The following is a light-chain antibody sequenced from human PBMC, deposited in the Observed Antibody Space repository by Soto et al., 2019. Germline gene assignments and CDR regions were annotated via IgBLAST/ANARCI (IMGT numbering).Light chain of an antibody. CDR3: QQYGSSGYT. V-gene: IGKV3-20*01. CDR2: GAS. Sequence: EIVLTQSPGTLSLSPGERATLSCRASQSVSSSYLAWYQQKPGQAPRLLIYGASSRATGIPDRFSGSGSGTDLTLTTSRLEPEDFAVYYCQQYGSSGYTFGQGTKLEIK. CDR1: QSVSSSY. J-gene: IGKJ2*01.